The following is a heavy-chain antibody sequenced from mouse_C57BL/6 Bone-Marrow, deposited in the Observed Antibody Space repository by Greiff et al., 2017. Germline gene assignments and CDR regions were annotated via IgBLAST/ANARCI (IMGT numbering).Heavy chain of an antibody. CDR3: ARDYYYGSIGGY. D-gene: IGHD1-1*01. CDR2: IAPNSGGT. V-gene: IGHV1-72*01. J-gene: IGHJ2*01. Sequence: QVQLQQPGAELVKPGASVKLSCKASGYTFTSYWMHWVKQRPGRGLEWIGRIAPNSGGTKYNEKFKSKATLTVDKPSSTAYMQLSSLTSEDSAVYYCARDYYYGSIGGYWGQGTTLTDSS. CDR1: GYTFTSYW.